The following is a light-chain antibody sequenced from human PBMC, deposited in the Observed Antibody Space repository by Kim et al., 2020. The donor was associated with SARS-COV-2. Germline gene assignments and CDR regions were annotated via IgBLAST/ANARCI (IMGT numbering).Light chain of an antibody. J-gene: IGLJ2*01. CDR1: SLRSYY. Sequence: LGQTGRITCQGDSLRSYYASWYQQKPGQAPLLVLYEKNNRPSGIPDRFSGSSSGNTASLTIIGAQAEDEADYYCNSRESGVNHVVFGGGTQLTVL. CDR2: EKN. CDR3: NSRESGVNHVV. V-gene: IGLV3-19*01.